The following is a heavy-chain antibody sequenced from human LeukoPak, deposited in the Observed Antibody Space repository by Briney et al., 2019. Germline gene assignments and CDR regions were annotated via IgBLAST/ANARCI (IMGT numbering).Heavy chain of an antibody. J-gene: IGHJ4*02. CDR3: AKIVGGSCCYYFDY. CDR2: ISGSGGST. D-gene: IGHD2-15*01. Sequence: PGGSLRLSCAASGFTFSSYAMSWVRQAPGKGLEWVSAISGSGGSTYYADSVKGRFTISRDNSKNTLYLQMDSLRAEDTAVYYCAKIVGGSCCYYFDYWGQGTLVTVSS. V-gene: IGHV3-23*01. CDR1: GFTFSSYA.